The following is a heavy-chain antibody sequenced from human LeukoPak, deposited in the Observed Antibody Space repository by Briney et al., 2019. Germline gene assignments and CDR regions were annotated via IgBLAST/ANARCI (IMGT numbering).Heavy chain of an antibody. CDR1: GYTFTSYA. D-gene: IGHD6-19*01. CDR2: TSAYNGNT. V-gene: IGHV1-18*04. Sequence: ASVKVSCKASGYTFTSYAISWVRQAPGQGLEWMGWTSAYNGNTNYAQKFQGRVTMTTDTSTTTAYRELRSLRYDDTAVYYRASDGAVAGEFYYWGQGTLVTFSS. CDR3: ASDGAVAGEFYY. J-gene: IGHJ4*02.